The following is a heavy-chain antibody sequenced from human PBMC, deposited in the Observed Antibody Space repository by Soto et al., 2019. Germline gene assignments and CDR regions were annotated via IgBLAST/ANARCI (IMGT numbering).Heavy chain of an antibody. CDR1: GGSISYNSYY. D-gene: IGHD2-2*01. J-gene: IGHJ5*02. CDR3: ARLVVVAPVANA. CDR2: IFYTGTA. V-gene: IGHV4-39*02. Sequence: PSETLSLTCSVSGGSISYNSYYWGWIRQPPGKGLEWVGGIFYTGTAYYSPSLKDRVTISVDTSKNSFSLNLTSVTAADTAVYFCARLVVVAPVANAWGQGTMVIVSS.